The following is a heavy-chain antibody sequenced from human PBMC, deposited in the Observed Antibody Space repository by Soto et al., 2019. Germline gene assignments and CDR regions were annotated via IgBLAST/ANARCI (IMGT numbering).Heavy chain of an antibody. D-gene: IGHD3-22*01. CDR1: VFTFSSYA. V-gene: IGHV3-23*01. Sequence: VGSLRLSCASSVFTFSSYAMSWVRHSPGKWLEWVSAISGSGGSTYYADSVKGRFTISRDNSKNTLYLQMNSLRAEDTAVYYCAKATNYYDSSGYLYYFEYWGQGTLVSVSS. CDR3: AKATNYYDSSGYLYYFEY. CDR2: ISGSGGST. J-gene: IGHJ4*02.